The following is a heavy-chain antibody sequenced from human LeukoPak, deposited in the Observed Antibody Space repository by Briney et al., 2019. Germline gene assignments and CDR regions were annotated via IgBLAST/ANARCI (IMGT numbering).Heavy chain of an antibody. D-gene: IGHD1-26*01. J-gene: IGHJ3*02. CDR2: IIPIFGTA. V-gene: IGHV1-69*05. Sequence: SVKVSCKASGGTFSSYAISWVRQAPGQGLEWMGGIIPIFGTANYAQKFQGRVMITTDESTSTAYMELSSLRSEDTAVYYCARLLLAGASDAFDIWGQGTMVTVSS. CDR3: ARLLLAGASDAFDI. CDR1: GGTFSSYA.